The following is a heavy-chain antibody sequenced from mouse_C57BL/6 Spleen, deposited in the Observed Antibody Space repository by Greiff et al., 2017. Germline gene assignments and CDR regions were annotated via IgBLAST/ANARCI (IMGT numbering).Heavy chain of an antibody. CDR2: IYPGDGDT. V-gene: IGHV1-80*01. D-gene: IGHD2-4*01. CDR1: GYAFSSYW. CDR3: ARDYDYDGGGFAY. Sequence: VQLQQSGAELVKPGASVKISCKASGYAFSSYWMNWVKQRPGKGLEWIGQIYPGDGDTNYNGKFKGKATLTADKSSSTAYMQLSSLTSEDSAVYFCARDYDYDGGGFAYWGQGTLVTVSA. J-gene: IGHJ3*01.